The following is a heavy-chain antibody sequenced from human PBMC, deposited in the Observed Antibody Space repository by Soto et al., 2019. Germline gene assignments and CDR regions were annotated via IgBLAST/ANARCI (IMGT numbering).Heavy chain of an antibody. CDR2: NYYRGNT. J-gene: IGHJ3*02. V-gene: IGHV4-39*01. CDR1: GGSISSSSYY. CDR3: ARHGPGYSYYDALNI. Sequence: SETLSLTCTVSGGSISSSSYYWGWIRQPPGKGLEWIGSNYYRGNTYYSPSLKSRVTISVDTSKNQFSLKLSSVTAADTAVYYCARHGPGYSYYDALNIWGQGTVVTVSS. D-gene: IGHD5-18*01.